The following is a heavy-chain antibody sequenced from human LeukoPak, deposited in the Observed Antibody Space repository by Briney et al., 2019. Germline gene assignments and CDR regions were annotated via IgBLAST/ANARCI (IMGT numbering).Heavy chain of an antibody. V-gene: IGHV3-21*01. CDR1: GFTFSRYS. CDR2: ISSSSNYI. D-gene: IGHD3-10*02. Sequence: TGGSLRLSCTASGFTFSRYSMNCIRQAPGKGLEWVSSISSSSNYIYYADSVKGRFTISRDNAKNSLYLQMNSLRTEDTAVYYCARDVRYNYYYMDVWGEGTTVTVSS. CDR3: ARDVRYNYYYMDV. J-gene: IGHJ6*03.